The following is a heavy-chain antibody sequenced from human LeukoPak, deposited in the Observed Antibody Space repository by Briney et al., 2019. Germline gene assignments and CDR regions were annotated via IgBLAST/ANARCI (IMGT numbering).Heavy chain of an antibody. J-gene: IGHJ6*03. CDR2: IYTSGST. V-gene: IGHV4-61*02. CDR3: ARAGGGSPLKYYYYMDV. CDR1: GGSISSGSYY. Sequence: SETLSLTCTVSGGSISSGSYYWSWIRQPAGKGLEWIGRIYTSGSTNYNPSLKSRVTISVDTSKNQFSLKLSSVTAADTAVYYCARAGGGSPLKYYYYMDVWGKGTTVTVSS. D-gene: IGHD6-13*01.